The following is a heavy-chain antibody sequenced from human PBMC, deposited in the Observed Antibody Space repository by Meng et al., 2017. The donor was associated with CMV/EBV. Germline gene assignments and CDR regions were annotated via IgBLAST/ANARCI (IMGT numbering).Heavy chain of an antibody. CDR2: ISGSGGST. CDR1: RFTFSSYA. J-gene: IGHJ4*02. Sequence: GESLKISCAASRFTFSSYAMSWVRQAPGKGLEWVSAISGSGGSTYYADSVKGRFTISRDNSKNTLYLQMNSLRAEDTAVYYCAKELLRMVASVGFDYWGQGTLVTVSS. CDR3: AKELLRMVASVGFDY. V-gene: IGHV3-23*01. D-gene: IGHD5-12*01.